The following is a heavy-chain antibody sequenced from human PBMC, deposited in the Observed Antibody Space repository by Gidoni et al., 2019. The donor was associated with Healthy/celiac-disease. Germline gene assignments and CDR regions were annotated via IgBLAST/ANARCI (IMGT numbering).Heavy chain of an antibody. D-gene: IGHD2-2*01. CDR3: ARIRRSQYNIVVVPAAMGERNYYGMDV. V-gene: IGHV4-34*01. CDR2: INHSGST. Sequence: QVQLQQWGAGLLKPSETLSLTCAVYGGSFSGYSWSWIRQPPGKGLEWIGEINHSGSTNYNPSLKSRVTISVDTSKNQFSLKLSSVTAADTAVYYCARIRRSQYNIVVVPAAMGERNYYGMDVWGQGTTVTVSS. CDR1: GGSFSGYS. J-gene: IGHJ6*02.